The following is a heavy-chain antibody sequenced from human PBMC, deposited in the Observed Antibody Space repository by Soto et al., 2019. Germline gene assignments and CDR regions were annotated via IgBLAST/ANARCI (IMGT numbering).Heavy chain of an antibody. Sequence: QVQLQQWGAGLLKPSETLSLTCAVYGGSFSGYYWSWIRQPPGKGLEWIGEINHSGITNYNPSLRSRVTISVDTSKNQFSLKLSSVTAADTAVYYCARRSQYCSSTSCYTRNYYYYGMDVWGQGTTVTVSS. D-gene: IGHD2-2*02. CDR1: GGSFSGYY. V-gene: IGHV4-34*01. CDR2: INHSGIT. J-gene: IGHJ6*02. CDR3: ARRSQYCSSTSCYTRNYYYYGMDV.